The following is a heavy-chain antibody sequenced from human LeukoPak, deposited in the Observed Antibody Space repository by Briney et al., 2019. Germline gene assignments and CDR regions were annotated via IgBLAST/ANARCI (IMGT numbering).Heavy chain of an antibody. V-gene: IGHV3-7*05. CDR2: IKQDGSEK. CDR1: GFTLSSYW. J-gene: IGHJ4*02. Sequence: GGSPRLSCAASGFTLSSYWMSWVRQAPGKGLEWVANIKQDGSEKYYVDSVKGRFTVSRDNAKNSLYLQMDSLRAEDTAVYYCARDLFGYSSGWYIDYWGQGTLVTVSS. CDR3: ARDLFGYSSGWYIDY. D-gene: IGHD6-19*01.